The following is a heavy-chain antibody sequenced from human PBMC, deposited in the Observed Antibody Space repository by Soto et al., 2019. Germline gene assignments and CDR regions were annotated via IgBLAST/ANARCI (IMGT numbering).Heavy chain of an antibody. Sequence: ASVKVSCKASGYTFTSYDINWVRQATGQGLEWMGWMNPNSGNTGYAQKFQGRVTMTRNTSISTAYMELSSLRSEDTAVYYCARGPGYSSGWYRIGSYYYYFMAVWGKGTTVTVSS. J-gene: IGHJ6*03. V-gene: IGHV1-8*01. CDR2: MNPNSGNT. D-gene: IGHD6-19*01. CDR1: GYTFTSYD. CDR3: ARGPGYSSGWYRIGSYYYYFMAV.